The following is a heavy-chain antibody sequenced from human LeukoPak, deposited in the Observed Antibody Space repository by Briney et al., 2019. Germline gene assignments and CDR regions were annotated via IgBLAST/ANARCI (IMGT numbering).Heavy chain of an antibody. Sequence: SETLSLTCAVSGGSISSGGYSWSWIRQPPGKGLEWIGYIYYSGSTYYNPSLKSRVTISVDTSKNQFSLKLSSVTAADTAVYYCARGQKTTQNRRNWFDLWGQGTLVTVSS. CDR2: IYYSGST. CDR1: GGSISSGGYS. V-gene: IGHV4-30-4*07. J-gene: IGHJ5*02. CDR3: ARGQKTTQNRRNWFDL. D-gene: IGHD1-14*01.